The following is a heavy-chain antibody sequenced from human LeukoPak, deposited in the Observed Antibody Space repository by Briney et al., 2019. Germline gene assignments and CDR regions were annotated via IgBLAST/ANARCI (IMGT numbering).Heavy chain of an antibody. CDR1: GGSFSGYY. Sequence: SETLSLTCAVYGGSFSGYYWSWIRQPPGKGLEWIGEINHSGSTNYNPSLKSRVTISVDTSKNQFSLKLSSVTAADTAVYYCARGLLYYYDSSGYYGAWGQGTLVTVSS. CDR3: ARGLLYYYDSSGYYGA. J-gene: IGHJ5*02. V-gene: IGHV4-34*01. CDR2: INHSGST. D-gene: IGHD3-22*01.